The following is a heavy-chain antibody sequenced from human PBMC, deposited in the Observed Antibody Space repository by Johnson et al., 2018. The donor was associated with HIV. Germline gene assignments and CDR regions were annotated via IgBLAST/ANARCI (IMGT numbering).Heavy chain of an antibody. J-gene: IGHJ3*02. V-gene: IGHV3-30*14. CDR2: ISYDGNNK. CDR1: GFTFSNYW. D-gene: IGHD6-6*01. Sequence: QMQLVESGGGLVQPGGSLRLSCAASGFTFSNYWMHWVRQAPGKGLEWVAVISYDGNNKYYADSVKGRFTISRDNSKNTLHLQMNSLRAEDTAVYYCARSGAASIAARGDAFDIWGQGTMVTVSS. CDR3: ARSGAASIAARGDAFDI.